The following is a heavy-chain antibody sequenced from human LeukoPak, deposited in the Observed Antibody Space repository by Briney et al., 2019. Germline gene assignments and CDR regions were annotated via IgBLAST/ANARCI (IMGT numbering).Heavy chain of an antibody. Sequence: GGSLRLSCAASGFTFSSYNINWVRQAPGKGLLWVSRINSDGTNTGYADSVKGRFTISRDNAKNTLYLQMDSLRAEDTAVYYCARVIAYCGGDCYSSFDYWGQGTLVTVSS. CDR3: ARVIAYCGGDCYSSFDY. D-gene: IGHD2-21*02. V-gene: IGHV3-74*01. CDR1: GFTFSSYN. CDR2: INSDGTNT. J-gene: IGHJ4*02.